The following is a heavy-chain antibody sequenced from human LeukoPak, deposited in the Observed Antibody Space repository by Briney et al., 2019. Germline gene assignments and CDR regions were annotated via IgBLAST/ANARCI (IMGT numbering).Heavy chain of an antibody. CDR1: GFTFSSYA. V-gene: IGHV3-23*01. Sequence: QTGGSLRLSCAASGFTFSSYAMSWVRQAPGKGLEWVSTISGSGRATYYADSVKGRFTFSRDNSKNTLYLQMNSLRAEDTAVYYCARDGFRLYYDSSGYSLDAFDIWGQGTMVSVSS. CDR3: ARDGFRLYYDSSGYSLDAFDI. J-gene: IGHJ3*02. D-gene: IGHD3-22*01. CDR2: ISGSGRAT.